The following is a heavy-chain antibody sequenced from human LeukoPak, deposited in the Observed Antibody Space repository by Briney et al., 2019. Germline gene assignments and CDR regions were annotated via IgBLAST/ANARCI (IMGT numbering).Heavy chain of an antibody. CDR2: IIPIFGTA. D-gene: IGHD3-10*01. Sequence: SVKVPCKASGGTFSSYAISWVRQAPGQGLEWMGGIIPIFGTANYAQKFQGRVTITADESTSTAYMELSSLRSEDTAVYYCARVSPGSLWFDPWGQGTLVTVSS. CDR1: GGTFSSYA. CDR3: ARVSPGSLWFDP. V-gene: IGHV1-69*13. J-gene: IGHJ5*02.